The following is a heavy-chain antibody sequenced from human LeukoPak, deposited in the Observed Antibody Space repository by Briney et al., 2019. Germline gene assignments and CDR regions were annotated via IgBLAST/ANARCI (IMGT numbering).Heavy chain of an antibody. CDR1: GFTFSSYG. Sequence: GGSLRLSCAASGFTFSSYGMYWVRQAPGKGLEWVAVIWYDGSDKYYADSVKGRFTISRDNSKNTLYLQMNSLRAEDTAVYYCAIAAAGTEVSLYYWGQGTLVTVSS. D-gene: IGHD6-13*01. CDR3: AIAAAGTEVSLYY. V-gene: IGHV3-33*01. J-gene: IGHJ4*02. CDR2: IWYDGSDK.